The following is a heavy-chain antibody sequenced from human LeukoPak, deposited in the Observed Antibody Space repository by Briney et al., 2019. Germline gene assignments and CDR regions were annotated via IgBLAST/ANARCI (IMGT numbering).Heavy chain of an antibody. V-gene: IGHV1-3*01. CDR1: GYIFTKYV. J-gene: IGHJ4*02. Sequence: GSSVKVSCKASGYIFTKYVVHGVGQAPGRRPEGMGWIKPGNGETKYSQNFQERRTITRGTSASTVYMELSSLTSEDPALYYCARDDCGATCYPGGYWGQGTLVTVSS. CDR3: ARDDCGATCYPGGY. CDR2: IKPGNGET. D-gene: IGHD2-21*01.